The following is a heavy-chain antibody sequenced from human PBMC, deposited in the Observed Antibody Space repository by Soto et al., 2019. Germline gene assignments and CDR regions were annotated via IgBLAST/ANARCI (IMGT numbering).Heavy chain of an antibody. CDR1: GFTFSNHG. J-gene: IGHJ6*02. D-gene: IGHD1-20*01. CDR2: IWYVGRNK. Sequence: GGSLRLSCAASGFTFSNHGIQWVRQAPGKGLEWVATIWYVGRNKYYADAVKGRFTISRDNSKNTVYLQMNSLRAEDSVVYYCARDRYINHSHGMDVWRQGSTVTVSS. V-gene: IGHV3-33*01. CDR3: ARDRYINHSHGMDV.